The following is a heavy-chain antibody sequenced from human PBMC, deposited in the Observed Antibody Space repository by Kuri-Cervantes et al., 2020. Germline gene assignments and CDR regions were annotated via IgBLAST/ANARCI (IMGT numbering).Heavy chain of an antibody. J-gene: IGHJ5*02. CDR2: INPNSGGT. CDR3: ARAPGKYCSGGSCYSDWFDP. CDR1: GYTFTGYY. D-gene: IGHD2-15*01. V-gene: IGHV1-2*02. Sequence: ASVKVSCKASGYTFTGYYMHWVRQAPGQGLEWMGWINPNSGGTNYAQKFQGRVTMTRNTSISTAYMELSSLRSEDTAVYYCARAPGKYCSGGSCYSDWFDPWGQGTLVTVSS.